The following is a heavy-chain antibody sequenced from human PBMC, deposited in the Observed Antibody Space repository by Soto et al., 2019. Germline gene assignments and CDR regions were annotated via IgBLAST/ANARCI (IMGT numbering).Heavy chain of an antibody. CDR3: SSLTSWSQEYYYGMDV. Sequence: GGSLRLSCTGSGFTFGDFGMSWFRQAPGKGLEWLSFIRSKGYGGTTESAASVRGRFITSRDDSKSIAYLQMNSLKTEDTAVYYCSSLTSWSQEYYYGMDVWGQGTTVTVSS. V-gene: IGHV3-49*03. CDR2: IRSKGYGGTT. D-gene: IGHD2-2*01. CDR1: GFTFGDFG. J-gene: IGHJ6*02.